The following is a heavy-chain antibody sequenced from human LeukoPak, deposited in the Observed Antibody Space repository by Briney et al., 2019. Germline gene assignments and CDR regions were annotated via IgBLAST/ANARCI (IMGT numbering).Heavy chain of an antibody. CDR2: MNPNSGNT. D-gene: IGHD2-2*01. CDR3: ARGSRALGYCSSTSCYGGLFDY. V-gene: IGHV1-8*03. J-gene: IGHJ4*02. Sequence: ASVKVSCKASGYTFTSYDINWVRQATGQGLEWMGWMNPNSGNTGYAQKFQGRVTITRNTSISTAYMELSSLRSEDTAVYYCARGSRALGYCSSTSCYGGLFDYWGQGTLVTVSS. CDR1: GYTFTSYD.